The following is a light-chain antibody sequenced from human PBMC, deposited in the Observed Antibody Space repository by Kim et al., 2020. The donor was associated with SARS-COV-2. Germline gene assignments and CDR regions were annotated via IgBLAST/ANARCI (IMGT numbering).Light chain of an antibody. V-gene: IGKV3-11*01. Sequence: LSPGERATLSGRASQSVCNSLAWFQQKPGQAPRLLIFETSNRDTGIPARFSGSGSGTGFTLTISSLEPEDFAVYYCQQRYDWPLTFGGGTKVEIK. CDR2: ETS. J-gene: IGKJ4*01. CDR1: QSVCNS. CDR3: QQRYDWPLT.